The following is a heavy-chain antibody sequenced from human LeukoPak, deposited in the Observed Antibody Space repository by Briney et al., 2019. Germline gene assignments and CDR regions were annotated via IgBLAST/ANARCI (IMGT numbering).Heavy chain of an antibody. J-gene: IGHJ4*02. CDR3: AKGFYIVEVPAAHPYFDY. CDR1: GFTFSSYG. CDR2: IRYDATIK. D-gene: IGHD2-2*01. V-gene: IGHV3-30*02. Sequence: GGSLRLSCAASGFTFSSYGMHWVRQAPGKGLEWVAFIRYDATIKSYADSVRGRFTISRDNSKNTLYLQMNSLRAEDTAVYYCAKGFYIVEVPAAHPYFDYWAREPWSPSPQ.